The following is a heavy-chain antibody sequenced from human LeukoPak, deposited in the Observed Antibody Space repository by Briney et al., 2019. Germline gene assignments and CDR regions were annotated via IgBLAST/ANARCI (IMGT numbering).Heavy chain of an antibody. CDR1: GGTFSSYA. CDR3: ADSKDYDSSGYCGPFDP. V-gene: IGHV1-69*04. D-gene: IGHD3-22*01. J-gene: IGHJ5*02. Sequence: SVKVSCKASGGTFSSYAISWVRQAPGQGLEWMGRIIPILGIANYAQKFQGRVTITADKSTSTAYMELGSLRSEDTAVYYCADSKDYDSSGYCGPFDPWGQGTLVTVSS. CDR2: IIPILGIA.